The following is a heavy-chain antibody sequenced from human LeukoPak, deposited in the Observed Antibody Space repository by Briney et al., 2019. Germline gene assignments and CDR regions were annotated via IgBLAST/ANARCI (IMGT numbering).Heavy chain of an antibody. CDR1: GGSNSSYY. Sequence: SETLSLTCTVSGGSNSSYYWSWIRQPPGKGREGFGYIYYTGSTNYNPSLKSRVPISVDTTKNQFSLKLSTVPAEDTAVYYCARGGYDYVWGSYRINNWFDPWGQGTLVTVSS. V-gene: IGHV4-59*01. D-gene: IGHD3-16*01. CDR2: IYYTGST. CDR3: ARGGYDYVWGSYRINNWFDP. J-gene: IGHJ5*02.